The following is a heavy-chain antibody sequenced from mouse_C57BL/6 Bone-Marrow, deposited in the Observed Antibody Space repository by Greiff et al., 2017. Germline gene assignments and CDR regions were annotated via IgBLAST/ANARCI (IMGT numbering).Heavy chain of an antibody. J-gene: IGHJ1*03. CDR2: ISSGGSYT. CDR1: GFTFSSYG. V-gene: IGHV5-6*01. Sequence: VQLMESGGDLVKPGGSLKLSCAASGFTFSSYGMSWVRQTPDKRLEWVATISSGGSYTYYPDSVKGRFTISRDNAKNPLYLQMSSLKAEDTAMYYCARACGIYWYIDVWGTGTTVTVSS. CDR3: ARACGIYWYIDV. D-gene: IGHD1-1*02.